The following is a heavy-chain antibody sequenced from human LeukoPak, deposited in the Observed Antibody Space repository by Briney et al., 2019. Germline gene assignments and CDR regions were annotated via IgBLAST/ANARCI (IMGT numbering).Heavy chain of an antibody. V-gene: IGHV3-21*01. CDR2: ISGNSAYM. D-gene: IGHD1-1*01. CDR3: ARDSGTASGDWYFDL. Sequence: GGSLRLSCAASGFTFDDYGMSWIRQAPGKGLEWVSSISGNSAYMYYAGSVKGRFTISRDNAKNSLYLQMNSLRAEDTAVYYCARDSGTASGDWYFDLWGRGTLVTVSS. CDR1: GFTFDDYG. J-gene: IGHJ2*01.